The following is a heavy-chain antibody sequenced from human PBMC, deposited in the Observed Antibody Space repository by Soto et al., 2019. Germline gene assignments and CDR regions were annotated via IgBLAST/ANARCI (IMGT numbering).Heavy chain of an antibody. V-gene: IGHV3-7*01. CDR1: AFTFSSYW. J-gene: IGHJ4*02. Sequence: EVQLVESGGGLVQPGGSLRLSCAASAFTFSSYWMGWVRQAPGKGLEWVATMNQDGSEKYYVDSVKGRFGISRDNAKNSLTLQINSLRAEDTAVYYCARDYYRSGDYWGQGTLVTVSS. D-gene: IGHD3-10*01. CDR2: MNQDGSEK. CDR3: ARDYYRSGDY.